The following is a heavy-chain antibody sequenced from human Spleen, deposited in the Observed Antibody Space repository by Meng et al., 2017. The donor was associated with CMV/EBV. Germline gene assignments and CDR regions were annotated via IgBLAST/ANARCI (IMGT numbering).Heavy chain of an antibody. J-gene: IGHJ4*02. CDR3: ARGATTTAAGILDY. CDR2: IYYSGST. Sequence: SETLSLTCTVSGDSMNSRYNYWGWVRQPPGEGLEWIGSIYYSGSTYYNPSLKSRVTISVDTSRNQFSLKLSSVTAADTALYYCARGATTTAAGILDYWGQGTLVTVSS. V-gene: IGHV4-39*07. D-gene: IGHD6-13*01. CDR1: GDSMNSRYNY.